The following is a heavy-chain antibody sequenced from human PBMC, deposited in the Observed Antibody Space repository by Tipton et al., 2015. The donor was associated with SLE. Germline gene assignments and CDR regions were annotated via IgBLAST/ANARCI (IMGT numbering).Heavy chain of an antibody. Sequence: TLSLTCSVSGFSISSAYYWGWIRQPPGKGLEFIGTISYSGGTDYNPSLKSRVTISKDTSKNHFSRKLDSVTATDTAVYYCARATRTGYSEFGSWGQGTLVTVSS. CDR3: ARATRTGYSEFGS. CDR2: ISYSGGT. D-gene: IGHD3/OR15-3a*01. CDR1: GFSISSAYY. J-gene: IGHJ5*01. V-gene: IGHV4-38-2*02.